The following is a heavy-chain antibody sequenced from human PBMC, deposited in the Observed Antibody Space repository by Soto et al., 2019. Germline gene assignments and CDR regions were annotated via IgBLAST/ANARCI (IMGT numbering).Heavy chain of an antibody. D-gene: IGHD2-21*01. J-gene: IGHJ3*01. CDR2: FDPENGET. CDR1: GYTLTELS. CDR3: APEMGVGGDFDL. V-gene: IGHV1-24*01. Sequence: ASVKVSCKVSGYTLTELSIHCVRHAPGKGLEWMGGFDPENGETVYSQKFQGRVTTTEDTTTDTPYMDLSRLRSEHPAVYYCAPEMGVGGDFDLWGQGTMVTV.